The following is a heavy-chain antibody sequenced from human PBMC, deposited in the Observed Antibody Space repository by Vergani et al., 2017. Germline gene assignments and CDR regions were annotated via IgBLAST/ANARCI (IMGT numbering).Heavy chain of an antibody. Sequence: QVQLRESGPGLVKPSENLSLTCAVSGYSITSGYYWAWIRQSPGKGLEWIATIYHSGDTYYNPSLKSRVTISVDKSKNQFSLRLTSVTAADTATYYCAKHFGNGYSGYNSDAWGQGIKVTVSS. J-gene: IGHJ5*02. D-gene: IGHD5-12*01. CDR2: IYHSGDT. V-gene: IGHV4-38-2*01. CDR3: AKHFGNGYSGYNSDA. CDR1: GYSITSGYY.